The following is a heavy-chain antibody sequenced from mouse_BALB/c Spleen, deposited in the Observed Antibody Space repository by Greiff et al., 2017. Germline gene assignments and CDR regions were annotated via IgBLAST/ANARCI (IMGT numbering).Heavy chain of an antibody. CDR2: IYPGDGDT. J-gene: IGHJ2*01. D-gene: IGHD4-1*01. CDR1: GYAFSSSW. Sequence: QLQQSGPELVKPGASVKISCKASGYAFSSSWMNWVKQRPGQGLEWIGRIYPGDGDTNYNGKFKGKATLTADKSSSTAYMQLSSLTSVDSAVYFCATWDVGYWGQGTTLTVSS. V-gene: IGHV1-82*01. CDR3: ATWDVGY.